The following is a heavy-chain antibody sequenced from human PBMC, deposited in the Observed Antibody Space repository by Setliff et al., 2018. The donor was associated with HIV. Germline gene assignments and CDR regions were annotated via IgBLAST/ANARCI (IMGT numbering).Heavy chain of an antibody. CDR3: ARVRDPNWNYDMDV. CDR2: IYTTGST. J-gene: IGHJ6*03. CDR1: GGSIGSGSHY. Sequence: PSETLSLTCTVSGGSIGSGSHYWSWVRQPAGKGLEWIGHIYTTGSTNYNPSLKSRVTISADTSNNQFSLRLTSMTAADTAIYFCARVRDPNWNYDMDVWGQGTTVTVSS. V-gene: IGHV4-61*09. D-gene: IGHD1-1*01.